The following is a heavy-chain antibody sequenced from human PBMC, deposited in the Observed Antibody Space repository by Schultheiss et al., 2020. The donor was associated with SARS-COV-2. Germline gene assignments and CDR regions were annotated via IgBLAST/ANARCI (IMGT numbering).Heavy chain of an antibody. V-gene: IGHV3-53*01. Sequence: AGSLRLSCAASGFTFSSYAMSWVRQAPGKGLEWVSVIYSGGSTYYADSVKGRFTISRDNSKNTLYLQMNSLRAEDTAVYYCARVGRQDIVVVPAAIPIHYYYYYMDVWGKGTTVTVSS. CDR3: ARVGRQDIVVVPAAIPIHYYYYYMDV. CDR2: IYSGGST. CDR1: GFTFSSYA. D-gene: IGHD2-2*02. J-gene: IGHJ6*03.